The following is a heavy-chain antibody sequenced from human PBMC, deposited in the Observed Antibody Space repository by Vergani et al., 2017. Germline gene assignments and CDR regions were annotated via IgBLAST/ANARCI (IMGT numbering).Heavy chain of an antibody. CDR2: IIPIFGIA. CDR3: ARDLLEDYGDYHVGFDP. V-gene: IGHV1-69*17. J-gene: IGHJ5*02. Sequence: QVQLVQSGAEVKKPGSSVKVSCKASGGTFSSYAISWVRQAPGQGLEWMGGIIPIFGIANYAQKFQGRVTITADKSTSTAYMELSSLRSEDTAVYYCARDLLEDYGDYHVGFDPWGQGTLVTVSS. CDR1: GGTFSSYA. D-gene: IGHD4-17*01.